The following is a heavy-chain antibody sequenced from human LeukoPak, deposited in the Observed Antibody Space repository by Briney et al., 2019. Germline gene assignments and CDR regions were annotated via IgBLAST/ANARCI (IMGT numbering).Heavy chain of an antibody. CDR3: ARLCNVAARPQYYYYYYSMDV. CDR2: INHSGST. CDR1: GGSFSGYY. J-gene: IGHJ6*03. Sequence: SETLSLTCAVYGGSFSGYYWSWIRQPPGKGLEWIGEINHSGSTYYNTSLKSRVTISVDTSKNQFSLNLSSVTAADTAVYYCARLCNVAARPQYYYYYYSMDVWGKGTTVTVSS. V-gene: IGHV4-34*01. D-gene: IGHD6-6*01.